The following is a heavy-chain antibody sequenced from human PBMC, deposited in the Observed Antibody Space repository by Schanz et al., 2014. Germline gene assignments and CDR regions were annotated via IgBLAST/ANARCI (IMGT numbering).Heavy chain of an antibody. CDR3: AKGQGAVINNWYFDL. CDR1: GFAFSSYG. J-gene: IGHJ2*01. Sequence: QEQLVESGGGVVQPGRSLRLSCAASGFAFSSYGLHWVRQAPGKGLQWVAVISYDGSNKYYADSVKGRFTISRDNSINTLSLQMNSLSADDTAVYYCAKGQGAVINNWYFDLWGRGTLVTVSS. D-gene: IGHD2-21*01. V-gene: IGHV3-30*04. CDR2: ISYDGSNK.